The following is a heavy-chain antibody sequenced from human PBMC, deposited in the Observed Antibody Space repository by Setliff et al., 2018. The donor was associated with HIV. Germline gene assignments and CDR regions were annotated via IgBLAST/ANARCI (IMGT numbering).Heavy chain of an antibody. D-gene: IGHD6-19*01. CDR2: IDHSGST. Sequence: PSETLSLTCAVYGGSFSGYHWSWIRQSPGKGPEWIGEIDHSGSTDDNPSLKSRVTISVDTSKNQFSLKLSSVTAADTAVYYCARVRGWYGEYYFDYWGQGTLVTVSS. V-gene: IGHV4-34*01. CDR3: ARVRGWYGEYYFDY. J-gene: IGHJ4*02. CDR1: GGSFSGYH.